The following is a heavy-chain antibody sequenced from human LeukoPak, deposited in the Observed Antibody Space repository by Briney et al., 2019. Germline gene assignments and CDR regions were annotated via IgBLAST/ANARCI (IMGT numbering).Heavy chain of an antibody. CDR2: IYYSGST. CDR1: GGSISSYY. CDR3: AGTYYYDSSGYYYPEFGY. V-gene: IGHV4-59*01. Sequence: PSETLSLTCTVSGGSISSYYWSWIRQPPGKGLEWIGYIYYSGSTNYNPSLKSRVTISVDTSKNQFSLKLSSVTAADTAVYYCAGTYYYDSSGYYYPEFGYWGQGTLVTVSS. J-gene: IGHJ4*02. D-gene: IGHD3-22*01.